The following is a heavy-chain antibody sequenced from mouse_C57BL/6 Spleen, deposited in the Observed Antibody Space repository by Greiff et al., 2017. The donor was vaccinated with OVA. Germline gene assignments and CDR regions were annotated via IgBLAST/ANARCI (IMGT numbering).Heavy chain of an antibody. V-gene: IGHV1-81*01. CDR2: IYPRSGNT. Sequence: QVQLKQSGAELARPGASVKLSCKASGYTFTSYGISWVKQRTGQGLEWIGEIYPRSGNTYYNEKFKGKATLTADKSSSTAYMHLISLTSEDSAVYYCAREDDYDVAWFAYWGQGTLVTVSA. D-gene: IGHD2-4*01. CDR1: GYTFTSYG. CDR3: AREDDYDVAWFAY. J-gene: IGHJ3*01.